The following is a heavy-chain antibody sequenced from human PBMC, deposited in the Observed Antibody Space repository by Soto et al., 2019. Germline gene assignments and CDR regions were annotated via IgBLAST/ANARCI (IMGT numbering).Heavy chain of an antibody. CDR3: ASSNGSLPFQH. V-gene: IGHV1-2*02. J-gene: IGHJ1*01. Sequence: ASVQVSCMASGYTFTDCSMHWVRQAPRHGPGWMGWIYPDSGGTYYAQKFQGRVTMTRDTSIRTAYMELSRLRSDDTAVYYCASSNGSLPFQHWGQGTLVTVSS. CDR1: GYTFTDCS. D-gene: IGHD1-26*01. CDR2: IYPDSGGT.